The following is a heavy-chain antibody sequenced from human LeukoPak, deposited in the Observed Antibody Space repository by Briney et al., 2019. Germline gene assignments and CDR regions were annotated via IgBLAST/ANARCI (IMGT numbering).Heavy chain of an antibody. Sequence: GGSLRLSCAASGFTVSSNYMSWVRQAPGKGLEWVSAISGSGGSTYYADSVKGRFTISRDNSKNTLYLQMNSLRAEDTAVYYCAKGSFNWFDPWGQGTLVTVSS. V-gene: IGHV3-23*01. CDR1: GFTVSSNY. CDR3: AKGSFNWFDP. J-gene: IGHJ5*02. CDR2: ISGSGGST.